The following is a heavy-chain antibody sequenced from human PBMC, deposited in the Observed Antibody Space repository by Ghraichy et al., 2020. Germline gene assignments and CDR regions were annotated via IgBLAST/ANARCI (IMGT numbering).Heavy chain of an antibody. J-gene: IGHJ4*02. Sequence: GGSLRLSCAASGFTFSSYAMSWVRQAPGKGLEWVSAISGSGGSTYYADSVKGRFIISRDNSKNTLYLQMNSLRAEDTAVYYCAKVGGLVPADMFLFGDYYFDYWGQGTLVTVSS. CDR1: GFTFSSYA. V-gene: IGHV3-23*01. D-gene: IGHD2-2*01. CDR2: ISGSGGST. CDR3: AKVGGLVPADMFLFGDYYFDY.